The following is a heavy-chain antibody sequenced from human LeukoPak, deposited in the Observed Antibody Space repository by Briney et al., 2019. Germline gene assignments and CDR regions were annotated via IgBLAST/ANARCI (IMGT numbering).Heavy chain of an antibody. D-gene: IGHD5-24*01. J-gene: IGHJ3*02. V-gene: IGHV1-18*01. CDR3: ARIRDGYNDAYDI. CDR1: GYTLTSYG. CDR2: ISAYNGNT. Sequence: ASVKVSCKASGYTLTSYGISWVRQAPGQGLEWMGWISAYNGNTRYAQKLQGRVTMTRDTSTSTVYMGLSSLRSEDTAVYYCARIRDGYNDAYDIWGQGTMATVSS.